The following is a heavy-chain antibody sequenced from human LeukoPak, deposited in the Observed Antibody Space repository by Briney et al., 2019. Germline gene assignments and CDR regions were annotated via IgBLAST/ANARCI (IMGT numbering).Heavy chain of an antibody. CDR1: GFTFSSYA. D-gene: IGHD4-17*01. CDR3: ARELWSGDYGDYESSDY. J-gene: IGHJ4*02. Sequence: GGSLRLSCAASGFTFSSYAMHWVRQAPGKGLEWVAVISYDGSNKYYADSVKGRFTISRDNSKNTLYLQMNSLRAEDTAVYYCARELWSGDYGDYESSDYWGQGTLVTVSS. CDR2: ISYDGSNK. V-gene: IGHV3-30-3*01.